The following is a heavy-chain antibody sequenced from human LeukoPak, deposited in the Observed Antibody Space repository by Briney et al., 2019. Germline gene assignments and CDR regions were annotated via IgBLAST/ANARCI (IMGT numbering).Heavy chain of an antibody. Sequence: GGSLRLSCAASGFTFSSYGMHWVRQAPGKGLEWVAFIRYDGSNKYYADSVKGRFTISRDNSKNTLYLQMNSLRAEDTAVYYCASIYYYGSGSYGSGLAFDYWGQGTLVTVSS. V-gene: IGHV3-30*02. CDR2: IRYDGSNK. CDR1: GFTFSSYG. CDR3: ASIYYYGSGSYGSGLAFDY. D-gene: IGHD3-10*01. J-gene: IGHJ4*02.